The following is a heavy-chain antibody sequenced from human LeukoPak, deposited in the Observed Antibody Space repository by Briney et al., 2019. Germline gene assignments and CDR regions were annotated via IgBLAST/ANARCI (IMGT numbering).Heavy chain of an antibody. Sequence: ASVKVSCKASGYTFTDYYMHWVRQAPGQGLEWMGWINPSSGGTNYAQKFQGRVTMTRDTSISTAYMELSRLRSDDTAVYYCARGTGEGYSYGRYYFDYWGQGTLVTVSS. CDR2: INPSSGGT. D-gene: IGHD5-18*01. CDR1: GYTFTDYY. CDR3: ARGTGEGYSYGRYYFDY. J-gene: IGHJ4*02. V-gene: IGHV1-2*02.